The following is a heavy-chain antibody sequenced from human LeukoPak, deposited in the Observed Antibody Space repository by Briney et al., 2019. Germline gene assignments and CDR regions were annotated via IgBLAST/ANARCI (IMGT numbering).Heavy chain of an antibody. CDR1: GFTFSTSA. D-gene: IGHD3-3*01. V-gene: IGHV3-64*01. CDR3: ATWSGYHHLY. Sequence: GGSLRLSCAASGFTFSTSAMHWVRQAPGKGLEYVAAISSDGVRTYYGNSVKDRFTISRDNSRNTLYLQMGSLRAEDMAVYYCATWSGYHHLYWGQGTLVTVS. J-gene: IGHJ4*02. CDR2: ISSDGVRT.